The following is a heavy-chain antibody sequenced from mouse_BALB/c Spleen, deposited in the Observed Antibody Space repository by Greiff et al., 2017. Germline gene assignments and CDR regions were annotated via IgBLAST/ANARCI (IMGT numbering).Heavy chain of an antibody. V-gene: IGHV3-2*02. Sequence: EVKLLESGPGLVKPSQSLSLTCTVTGYSITSDYAWNWIRQFPGNKLEWMGYISYSGSTSYNPSLKSRISITRDTSKNQFFLQLNSVTTEDTATYYCATGGYDGAFAGWGQGTLVTVSA. J-gene: IGHJ3*02. D-gene: IGHD2-2*01. CDR2: ISYSGST. CDR3: ATGGYDGAFAG. CDR1: GYSITSDYA.